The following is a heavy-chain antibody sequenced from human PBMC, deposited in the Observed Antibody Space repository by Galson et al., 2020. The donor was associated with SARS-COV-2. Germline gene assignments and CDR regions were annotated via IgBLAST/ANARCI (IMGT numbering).Heavy chain of an antibody. J-gene: IGHJ6*02. V-gene: IGHV3-74*01. CDR2: INSDGSST. D-gene: IGHD5-18*01. CDR3: ARDLSGAAMAWGRYYYYYYGMDV. Sequence: GESLKISCAASGFTFSSYWMHWVRQAPGKGLVWVSRINSDGSSTSYADSVKGRFTISRDNAKNTLYLQMNSLRAEDTAVYYCARDLSGAAMAWGRYYYYYYGMDVWGQGTTVTVSS. CDR1: GFTFSSYW.